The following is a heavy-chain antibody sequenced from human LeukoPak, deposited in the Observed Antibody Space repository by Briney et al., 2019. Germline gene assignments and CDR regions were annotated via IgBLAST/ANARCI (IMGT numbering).Heavy chain of an antibody. CDR2: IYYSGST. J-gene: IGHJ4*02. CDR3: ARSGYDYQLDY. V-gene: IGHV4-30-4*08. CDR1: GGSFSGYY. Sequence: TLSLTCAVYGGSFSGYYWTWIRQPPGKGLEWIGYIYYSGSTYYHPSLKSRVTISVDTSKNQFSLKLTSVTAADTAMYYCARSGYDYQLDYWGQGTLVTVSS. D-gene: IGHD5-12*01.